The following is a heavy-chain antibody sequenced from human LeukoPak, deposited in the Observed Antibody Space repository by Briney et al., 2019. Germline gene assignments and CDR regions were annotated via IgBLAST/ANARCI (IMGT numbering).Heavy chain of an antibody. CDR1: VYTFTVYY. V-gene: IGHV1-2*02. D-gene: IGHD1-14*01. CDR2: INPKTGGT. Sequence: ASVTDSFMCSVYTFTVYYMHWVRQATGQGVEWMGWINPKTGGTSYAQKFQGRVTITRDTSISTINMELSKLTSDDTAVYYCARATAENDHWGQGTLVTVSS. CDR3: ARATAENDH. J-gene: IGHJ4*02.